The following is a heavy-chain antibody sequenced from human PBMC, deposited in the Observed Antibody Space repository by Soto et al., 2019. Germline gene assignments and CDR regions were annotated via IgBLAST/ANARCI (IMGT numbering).Heavy chain of an antibody. CDR3: ARDHADVGDYYYYGMDV. CDR1: GYTFTGYY. V-gene: IGHV1-2*04. J-gene: IGHJ6*02. Sequence: ASVKVSCKASGYTFTGYYMHWVRQAPGQGLEWMGWINPNSGGTNYAQKFQGWVTMTRDTSISTAYMELSRLRSDDTAVYYCARDHADVGDYYYYGMDVWGQGTTVTVSS. CDR2: INPNSGGT.